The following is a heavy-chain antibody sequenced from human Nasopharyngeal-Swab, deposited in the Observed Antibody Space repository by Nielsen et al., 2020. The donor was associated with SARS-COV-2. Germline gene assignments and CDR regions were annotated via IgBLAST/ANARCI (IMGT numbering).Heavy chain of an antibody. CDR1: GGSISSNNW. D-gene: IGHD6-13*01. J-gene: IGHJ4*02. CDR2: IYHSGST. CDR3: ARTPPDIAAAGYFDY. V-gene: IGHV4-4*02. Sequence: GSLRLSCGVSGGSISSNNWWSWVRQPPGKGLEWIGEIYHSGSTNYNPSLKSRVTISVDKSRNQFSLKLTSVTAADTAVYYCARTPPDIAAAGYFDYWGQGTLVTVS.